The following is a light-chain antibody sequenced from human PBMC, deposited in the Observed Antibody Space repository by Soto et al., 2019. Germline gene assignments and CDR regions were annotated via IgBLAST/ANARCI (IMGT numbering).Light chain of an antibody. CDR3: QQSYSTPA. CDR1: QSISSY. Sequence: DIQMTQSPSTLSASVGDRVTINCRASQSISSYLNWYQQKPGKAPKLLIYAASSLQSGVPSRFSGSGSGTDFTLTISSLQPEDFATYYCQQSYSTPAFGGGTKVDI. CDR2: AAS. V-gene: IGKV1-39*01. J-gene: IGKJ4*01.